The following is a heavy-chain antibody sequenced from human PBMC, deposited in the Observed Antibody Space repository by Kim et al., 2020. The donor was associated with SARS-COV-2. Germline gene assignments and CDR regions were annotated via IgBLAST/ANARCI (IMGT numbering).Heavy chain of an antibody. CDR3: ARGGYDYVWGSYRDYYYYDGRDV. J-gene: IGHJ6*02. D-gene: IGHD3-16*02. CDR1: GFTFSDYY. CDR2: ISSSSSYT. V-gene: IGHV3-11*05. Sequence: GGSLRLSCAASGFTFSDYYMSWIRQAPGKGLEWVSYISSSSSYTNYADSVKGRFTISRDNAKNSLYLQMNSLRAEDTAVYYCARGGYDYVWGSYRDYYYYDGRDVWGQGTTVTVSS.